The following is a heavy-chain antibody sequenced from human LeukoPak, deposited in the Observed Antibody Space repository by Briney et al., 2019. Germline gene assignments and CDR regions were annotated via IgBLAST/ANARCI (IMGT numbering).Heavy chain of an antibody. V-gene: IGHV4-59*01. CDR3: ASLHIRHLTLEV. CDR1: GAPISLYY. CDR2: IYYTGNS. D-gene: IGHD1-1*01. J-gene: IGHJ6*02. Sequence: ASGTLSLTCTFSGAPISLYYWTWIRQPPGKGLEWIGYIYYTGNSNYNSTLKSRVTMSIDASKKQFSLNLSAVTAADTAVYYCASLHIRHLTLEVWGRGTTVTVSS.